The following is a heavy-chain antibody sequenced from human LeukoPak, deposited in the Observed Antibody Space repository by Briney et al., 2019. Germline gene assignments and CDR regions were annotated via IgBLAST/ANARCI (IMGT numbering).Heavy chain of an antibody. CDR1: GFTFSSYS. V-gene: IGHV3-21*01. CDR2: ISSSSSYI. J-gene: IGHJ4*02. D-gene: IGHD2-15*01. Sequence: NPGGSLRLSCAASGFTFSSYSMNSVRQAPGKGLEWVSSISSSSSYIYYADSVKGRFTISRDNAKNSLYLQMNSLRAEDTAVYYCARGHVVVVAATDYWGQGTLVTVSS. CDR3: ARGHVVVVAATDY.